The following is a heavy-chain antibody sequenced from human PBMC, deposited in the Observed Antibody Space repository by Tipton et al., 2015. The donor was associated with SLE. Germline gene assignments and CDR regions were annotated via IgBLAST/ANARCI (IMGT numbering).Heavy chain of an antibody. V-gene: IGHV4-39*07. Sequence: TLSFTCTVSGGSISSSSYYWGWIRQPPGKGLEWIGSIYYSGSTYYNPSLKSRVTISVDTSKNQFSLKLSSVTAADTAVYYCARVGFSIAAAGTYAFDIWGQGTMVTVSS. CDR2: IYYSGST. CDR3: ARVGFSIAAAGTYAFDI. J-gene: IGHJ3*02. D-gene: IGHD6-13*01. CDR1: GGSISSSSYY.